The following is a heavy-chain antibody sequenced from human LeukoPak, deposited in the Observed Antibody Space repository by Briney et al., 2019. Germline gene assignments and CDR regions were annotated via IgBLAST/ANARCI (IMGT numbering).Heavy chain of an antibody. CDR3: ARDRGYDYVWGSYRHDY. D-gene: IGHD3-16*02. V-gene: IGHV3-21*01. J-gene: IGHJ4*02. CDR1: GFTFSSYS. CDR2: ISSSSSYI. Sequence: GGSLRLSCAASGFTFSSYSMNWVRQAPGKGLEWVPSISSSSSYIYYADSVKGRFTISRDNAKNSLYLQMNSLRAEDTAVYYCARDRGYDYVWGSYRHDYWGQGTLVTVSS.